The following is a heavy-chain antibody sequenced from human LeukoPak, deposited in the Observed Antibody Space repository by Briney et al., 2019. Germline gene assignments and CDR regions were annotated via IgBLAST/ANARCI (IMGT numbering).Heavy chain of an antibody. Sequence: SVKVSCKASGGTFSSYAICWVRQAPGQWLELMRGTIPICGTANYAQKFLGRVTITADESTSTAYMELSSLRSEDTAVYYCARVARNYYDSSGYSENFDYWGQGTLVTVSS. CDR3: ARVARNYYDSSGYSENFDY. V-gene: IGHV1-69*13. D-gene: IGHD3-22*01. CDR1: GGTFSSYA. J-gene: IGHJ4*02. CDR2: TIPICGTA.